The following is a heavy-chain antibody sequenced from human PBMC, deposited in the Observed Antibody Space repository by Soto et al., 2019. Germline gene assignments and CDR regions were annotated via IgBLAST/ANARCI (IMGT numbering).Heavy chain of an antibody. CDR2: IKSKTDGGTT. Sequence: EVQLVESGGGLVKHGGSLRLSCAASGFTFSNAWMNWVRQAPGQGLEWVGRIKSKTDGGTTDYAAPVKGRFTISRDDSKNTLYLQMNSLKTEDTAVYYCTTDSSSAVRDGMDVWGQGTTVTVSS. V-gene: IGHV3-15*07. CDR1: GFTFSNAW. CDR3: TTDSSSAVRDGMDV. J-gene: IGHJ6*02. D-gene: IGHD6-6*01.